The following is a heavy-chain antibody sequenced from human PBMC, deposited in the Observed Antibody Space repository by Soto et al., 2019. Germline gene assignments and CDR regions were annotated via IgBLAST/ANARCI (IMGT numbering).Heavy chain of an antibody. J-gene: IGHJ6*02. Sequence: ASVKVSCKASGYTFTGYYMHWVRQAPGQGLEWMGWINPNSGGTNYAQKFQGWVTMTRDTSISTAYMELSRLRSDDTAVYYCARDGARGPSPLPGRPSEYYYYVMDGWGQGNRVIVSS. CDR1: GYTFTGYY. CDR2: INPNSGGT. CDR3: ARDGARGPSPLPGRPSEYYYYVMDG. D-gene: IGHD3-16*01. V-gene: IGHV1-2*04.